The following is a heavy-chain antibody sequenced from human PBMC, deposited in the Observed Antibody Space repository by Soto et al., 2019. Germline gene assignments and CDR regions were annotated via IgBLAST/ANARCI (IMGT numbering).Heavy chain of an antibody. J-gene: IGHJ4*01. CDR1: GDSLSSISSA. V-gene: IGHV6-1*01. Sequence: PSQTLSLTCAISGDSLSSISSAWNWIRQSPSRGLEWLGRTYFMSKWYNDYAVSVRSRMTINPDTSKNQFSLQLNSVTPEDTAVYFCGRGLSRCRDSGGDFFFFHGIDRWDQGT. CDR2: TYFMSKWYN. CDR3: GRGLSRCRDSGGDFFFFHGIDR. D-gene: IGHD3-10*01.